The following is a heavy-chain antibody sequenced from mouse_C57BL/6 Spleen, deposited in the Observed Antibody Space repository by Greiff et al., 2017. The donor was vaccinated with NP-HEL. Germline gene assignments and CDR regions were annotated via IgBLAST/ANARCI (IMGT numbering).Heavy chain of an antibody. CDR2: IDPEDGET. V-gene: IGHV14-2*01. CDR3: ASPITTVVRDYAMDY. J-gene: IGHJ4*01. D-gene: IGHD1-1*01. CDR1: GFNITDYY. Sequence: VQLQQSGAELVKPGASVKLSCTASGFNITDYYMHWVKQRTEQGLEWIGRIDPEDGETKYAPKFQGKATITADTSSNTAYLQLSSLTSEDTAVYSCASPITTVVRDYAMDYWGQGTSVTVSS.